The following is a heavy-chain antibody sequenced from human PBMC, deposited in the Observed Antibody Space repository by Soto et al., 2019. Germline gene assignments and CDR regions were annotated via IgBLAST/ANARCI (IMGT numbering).Heavy chain of an antibody. Sequence: GGSMRLSCTASWFTFGGYGVRWVLKTPGKGLEWVAVISYDRSNKYYADSVKGRFTISRDNAKNSLYLQMNSLRDEDTAVYYCARGPGYFDWLFDYSGQGTLVTVSS. J-gene: IGHJ4*02. D-gene: IGHD3-9*01. CDR1: WFTFGGYG. CDR3: ARGPGYFDWLFDY. CDR2: ISYDRSNK. V-gene: IGHV3-30*03.